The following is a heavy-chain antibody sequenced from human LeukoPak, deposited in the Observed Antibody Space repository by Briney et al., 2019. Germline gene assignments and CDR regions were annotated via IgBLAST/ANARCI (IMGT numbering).Heavy chain of an antibody. J-gene: IGHJ4*02. D-gene: IGHD6-13*01. CDR3: AKDISSSKPYYFDY. CDR2: ISGSGDTT. V-gene: IGHV3-23*01. CDR1: GFTVSSNY. Sequence: GGSLRLSCAASGFTVSSNYMSWVRQAPGKGLEWVSAISGSGDTTYYADSVKGRFTISRDNSKNTLYLQMNSLRAEDTAVYYCAKDISSSKPYYFDYWGQGALVTVSS.